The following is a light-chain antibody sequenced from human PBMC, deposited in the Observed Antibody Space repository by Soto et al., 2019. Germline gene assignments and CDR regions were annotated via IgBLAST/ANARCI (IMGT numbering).Light chain of an antibody. Sequence: IVWTQSPGTLSLSPGERATLSCRASQSVSSTYLAWYQQRPGQAPRLLIYGASSRATGIPDRFSGSGSGTDFTLTISSLEPEDFAVYHCQQRSNWPYTFGQGTKVDIK. CDR3: QQRSNWPYT. V-gene: IGKV3D-20*02. CDR2: GAS. J-gene: IGKJ2*01. CDR1: QSVSSTY.